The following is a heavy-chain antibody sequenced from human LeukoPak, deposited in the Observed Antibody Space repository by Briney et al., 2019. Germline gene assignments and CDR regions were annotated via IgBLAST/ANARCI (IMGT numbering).Heavy chain of an antibody. V-gene: IGHV1-69*01. CDR3: ARDRPYTGGWRGFDY. J-gene: IGHJ4*02. CDR2: IIPMFGIA. Sequence: SVKVSCKASGGTFSRYAISWVRQAPGQGLEWMGGIIPMFGIANYAKKFQGRVTITADESTSTAYMELSSLRSEDTAVYYCARDRPYTGGWRGFDYWGQGTLVTVSS. D-gene: IGHD6-19*01. CDR1: GGTFSRYA.